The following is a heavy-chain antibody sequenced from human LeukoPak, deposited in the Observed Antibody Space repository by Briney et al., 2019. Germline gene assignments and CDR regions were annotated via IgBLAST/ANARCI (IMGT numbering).Heavy chain of an antibody. J-gene: IGHJ4*02. CDR2: ISSSSSYI. CDR3: AREMATIGNY. Sequence: PGGSLRLSCAASGFTFSSYSMNWVRQAPGRGLEWVSSISSSSSYIYYADSVKGRFTISRDNAKNSLYLQMNSLRAEDTAVYYCAREMATIGNYWGQGTLVTVSS. CDR1: GFTFSSYS. D-gene: IGHD5-24*01. V-gene: IGHV3-21*01.